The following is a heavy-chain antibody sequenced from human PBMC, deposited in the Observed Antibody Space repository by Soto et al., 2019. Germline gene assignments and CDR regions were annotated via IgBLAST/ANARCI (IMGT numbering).Heavy chain of an antibody. CDR3: AKDRQFRSYYESAGHYNN. D-gene: IGHD3-9*01. CDR1: GFTFKNYD. CDR2: ISGSGAIT. Sequence: EVQLLESGGGLVQPGGSLRLSCVASGFTFKNYDMRWVRQAPGKGLEWVSGISGSGAITYYADSVRGRFTISRDNSKNTLYQQLNSLGAEDTAIYYCAKDRQFRSYYESAGHYNNWGQGTLVTVSS. J-gene: IGHJ4*02. V-gene: IGHV3-23*01.